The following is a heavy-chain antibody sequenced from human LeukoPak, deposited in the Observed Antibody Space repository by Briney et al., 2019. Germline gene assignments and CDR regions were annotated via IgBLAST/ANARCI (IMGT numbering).Heavy chain of an antibody. D-gene: IGHD1-26*01. CDR2: VRDKTNSYAT. CDR1: GFTFGDSS. V-gene: IGHV3-73*01. Sequence: GGSLKLSCAASGFTFGDSSMHWVRQASGKGLEWVGRVRDKTNSYATGYGESVKGRFTISRDDSKNTAYLEMSSLRVEDTAVYYCTRQRPQTGSLDYWRQGALVTVSS. CDR3: TRQRPQTGSLDY. J-gene: IGHJ4*02.